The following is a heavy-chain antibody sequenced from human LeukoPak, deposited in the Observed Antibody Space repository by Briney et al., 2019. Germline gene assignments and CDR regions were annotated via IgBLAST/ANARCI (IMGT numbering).Heavy chain of an antibody. V-gene: IGHV3-9*01. CDR2: ISWNSGSI. D-gene: IGHD3-22*01. CDR1: GFTFSSYA. J-gene: IGHJ4*02. CDR3: AKGYYDSSGSPFDY. Sequence: GGSLRLSCAASGFTFSSYAMHWVRQAPGKGLEWVSGISWNSGSIGYADSVKGRFTISRDNAKNSLYLQMNSLRAEDTALYYCAKGYYDSSGSPFDYWGQGTLVTVSS.